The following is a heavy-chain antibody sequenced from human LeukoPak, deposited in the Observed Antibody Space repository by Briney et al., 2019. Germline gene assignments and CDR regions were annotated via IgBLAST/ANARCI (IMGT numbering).Heavy chain of an antibody. CDR2: IYTSGST. J-gene: IGHJ4*02. D-gene: IGHD4-11*01. Sequence: SETLSLTCTVSGGSISSYYWSWIRQPPGKGLEWIGYIYTSGSTNYNPSLKSRVTISVDTSKNQFSLKLSSVTAADTAVYYCARHKDYSNYIDYWGQGTLVTVSS. CDR1: GGSISSYY. V-gene: IGHV4-4*09. CDR3: ARHKDYSNYIDY.